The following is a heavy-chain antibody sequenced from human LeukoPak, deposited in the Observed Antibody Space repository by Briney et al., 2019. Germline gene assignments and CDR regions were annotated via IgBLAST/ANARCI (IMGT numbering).Heavy chain of an antibody. CDR2: IWYDGSNK. J-gene: IGHJ4*02. D-gene: IGHD1-20*01. CDR1: GGSFSGYY. Sequence: LSLTCAVYGGSFSGYYWSWIRQAPGKGLEWVAVIWYDGSNKYYADSVKGRFTISRDNSKNTLYLQMNSLRAEDTAVYYCATSITGTTSDYWGQGTLVTVSS. CDR3: ATSITGTTSDY. V-gene: IGHV3-33*08.